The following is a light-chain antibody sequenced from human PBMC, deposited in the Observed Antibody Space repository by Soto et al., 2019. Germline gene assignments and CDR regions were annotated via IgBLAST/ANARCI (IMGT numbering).Light chain of an antibody. Sequence: QSVLTHPPSASGTPGQRVTISCSGSSSNIGSNTVNWYQQFPGTAPKLLIYSNNQRPSGVPDRFSGSKSGTSASLAISGVQSEDEADYYCAAWDDSLDGPIFGGGTKLTVL. CDR1: SSNIGSNT. CDR3: AAWDDSLDGPI. V-gene: IGLV1-44*01. J-gene: IGLJ2*01. CDR2: SNN.